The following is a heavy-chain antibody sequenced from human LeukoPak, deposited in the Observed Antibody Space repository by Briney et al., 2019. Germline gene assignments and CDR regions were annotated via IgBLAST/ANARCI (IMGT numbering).Heavy chain of an antibody. CDR1: GYTFTSYG. CDR2: ISAYNGNT. V-gene: IGHV1-18*01. J-gene: IGHJ4*02. Sequence: ASVKVSCKASGYTFTSYGISWVRQAPGQGLEWMGWISAYNGNTNYAQKLQGRVTMTTDTSTSTAYMELRSLRFDDTAVYYCAREGVAVAGRSGAYYFDYWGQGTLVTVSS. D-gene: IGHD6-19*01. CDR3: AREGVAVAGRSGAYYFDY.